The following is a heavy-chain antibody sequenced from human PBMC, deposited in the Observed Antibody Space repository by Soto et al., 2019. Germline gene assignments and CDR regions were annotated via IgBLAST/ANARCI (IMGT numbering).Heavy chain of an antibody. CDR3: ARSGHYYDSSGYYSDY. Sequence: PSETLSLTCAVSGGSISSSNWWSWVRQPPGKGLEWIGEIYHSGSTNYNPSLKSRVTISVDKSKNQFSLKLSSVPAADTAVYYRARSGHYYDSSGYYSDYWGQGTLVTVSS. J-gene: IGHJ4*02. D-gene: IGHD3-22*01. CDR1: GGSISSSNW. V-gene: IGHV4-4*02. CDR2: IYHSGST.